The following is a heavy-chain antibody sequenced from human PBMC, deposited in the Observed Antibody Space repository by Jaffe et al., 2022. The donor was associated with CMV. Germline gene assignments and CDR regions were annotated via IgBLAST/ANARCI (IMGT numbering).Heavy chain of an antibody. CDR2: INAGNGNT. V-gene: IGHV1-3*01. CDR1: GYTFTSYA. J-gene: IGHJ4*02. Sequence: QVQLVQSGAEVKKPGASVKVSCKASGYTFTSYAMHWVRQAPGQRLEWMGWINAGNGNTKYSQKFQGRVTITRDTSASTAYMELSSLRSEDTAVYYCARGDYYDSSGYYFDYWGQGTLVTVSS. CDR3: ARGDYYDSSGYYFDY. D-gene: IGHD3-22*01.